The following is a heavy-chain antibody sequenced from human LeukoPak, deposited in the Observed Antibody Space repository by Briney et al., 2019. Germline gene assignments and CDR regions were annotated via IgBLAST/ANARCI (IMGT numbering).Heavy chain of an antibody. V-gene: IGHV5-51*01. CDR2: IYPGDSDT. CDR1: GYTFTSYW. D-gene: IGHD3-16*01. J-gene: IGHJ4*02. Sequence: GESLKISCKGSGYTFTSYWIGWVRQMPGKGLEWMGIIYPGDSDTRYRRSFQGQVNISADKSINTAYLQWSSLKASDTAMYYCARQDGDYDYEGDYFDYWGQGTLVTVSS. CDR3: ARQDGDYDYEGDYFDY.